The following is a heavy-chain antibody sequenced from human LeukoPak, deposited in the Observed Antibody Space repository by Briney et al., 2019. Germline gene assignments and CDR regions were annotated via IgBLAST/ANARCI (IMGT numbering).Heavy chain of an antibody. CDR1: GGSIRSYY. CDR2: IYDSGST. J-gene: IGHJ6*02. CDR3: ARATVTYSYYYGMDV. Sequence: SETLSLTCTVSGGSIRSYYWTWIRQPPGKGLEYIGYIYDSGSTRYNPSLKSRVTISVDTSKNQFSLNLSSVTAADTAVYYCARATVTYSYYYGMDVWGQGTTVTVSS. D-gene: IGHD4-17*01. V-gene: IGHV4-59*08.